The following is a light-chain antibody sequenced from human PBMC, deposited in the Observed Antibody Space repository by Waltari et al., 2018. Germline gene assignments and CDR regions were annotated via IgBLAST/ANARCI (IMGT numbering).Light chain of an antibody. CDR3: CSYAASSALV. CDR1: SSDVGSYHL. Sequence: HYVLTQPAAVSGSPGQSITISCTGTSSDVGSYHLVSWYQQHPGKAPKLMIYEGSKRPSGVSNRFSGSKSGNTASLTISGLQAEDEADYHCCSYAASSALVFGGGTKLTVL. J-gene: IGLJ2*01. V-gene: IGLV2-23*01. CDR2: EGS.